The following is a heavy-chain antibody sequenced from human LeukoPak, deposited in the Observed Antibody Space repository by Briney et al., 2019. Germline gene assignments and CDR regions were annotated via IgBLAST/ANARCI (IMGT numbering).Heavy chain of an antibody. D-gene: IGHD3-22*01. Sequence: ASVKVSCKASGYTFTSYYMHWVRQAPGQGLEWMGVINPSGGSTSYAQKFQGRVTMTRDMSTSTVYMELSSLRSEDTAVYYCARDAGDDSSGYYLDYWGQGTLVTVSS. CDR2: INPSGGST. V-gene: IGHV1-46*01. CDR1: GYTFTSYY. J-gene: IGHJ4*02. CDR3: ARDAGDDSSGYYLDY.